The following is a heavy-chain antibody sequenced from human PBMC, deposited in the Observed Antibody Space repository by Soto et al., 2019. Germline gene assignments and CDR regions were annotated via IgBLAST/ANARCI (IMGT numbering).Heavy chain of an antibody. CDR3: ARGQRFSDWFDP. D-gene: IGHD3-3*01. CDR2: VYSSGGT. V-gene: IGHV4-4*07. CDR1: GGSMTSYY. Sequence: SETLSLTCTVSGGSMTSYYWTWIRQPAGKGLEWIGRVYSSGGTHYNPSLKSRVTISLDTSKNQFSLGLLSVTDADTAVYFCARGQRFSDWFDPWGQGTLVTVSS. J-gene: IGHJ5*02.